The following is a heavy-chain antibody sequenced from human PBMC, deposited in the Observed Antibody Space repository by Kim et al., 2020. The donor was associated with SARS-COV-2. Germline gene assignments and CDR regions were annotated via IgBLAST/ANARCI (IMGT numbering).Heavy chain of an antibody. CDR2: IYYSGST. V-gene: IGHV4-31*03. D-gene: IGHD1-26*01. CDR3: ARVGRSKGRPSHIVGATIYAFDI. CDR1: GGSISSGGYY. J-gene: IGHJ3*02. Sequence: SETLSLTCTVSGGSISSGGYYWSWIRQHPGKGLEWIGYIYYSGSTYYNPSLKSRVTISVDTSKNQFSLKLSSVTAADTAVYYCARVGRSKGRPSHIVGATIYAFDIWGQGTMVTVSS.